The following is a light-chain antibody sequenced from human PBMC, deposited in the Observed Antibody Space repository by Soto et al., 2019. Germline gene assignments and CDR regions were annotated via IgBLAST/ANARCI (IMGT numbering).Light chain of an antibody. CDR2: INRDGSQ. CDR1: SGHSSYA. V-gene: IGLV4-69*01. Sequence: QAVVTQSPSASASLGASVKLTCILDSGHSSYAIAWHQQQPEKGPRYLMRINRDGSQTKGDGIPDRFSGSSSGAERYLTISSLQSEDEADYYCQTWGTGIRVVFGGGTKLTVL. CDR3: QTWGTGIRVV. J-gene: IGLJ2*01.